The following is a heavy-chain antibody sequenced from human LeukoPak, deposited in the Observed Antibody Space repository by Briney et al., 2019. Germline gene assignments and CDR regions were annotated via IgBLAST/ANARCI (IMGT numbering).Heavy chain of an antibody. V-gene: IGHV3-33*01. CDR1: GFTFSSYD. D-gene: IGHD6-6*01. CDR3: ARDVGYSSSYFDY. CDR2: IWYDGSNK. Sequence: SLRLSCAASGFTFSSYDRHWVRQAPGKGLEWVADIWYDGSNKYYADPVKGRITISRDNSEHTLYLQMNGLGAEDRAVYYCARDVGYSSSYFDYWGQGTLVTVFS. J-gene: IGHJ4*02.